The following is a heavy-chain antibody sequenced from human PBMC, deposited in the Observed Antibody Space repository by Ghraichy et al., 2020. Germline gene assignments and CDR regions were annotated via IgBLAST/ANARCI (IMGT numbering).Heavy chain of an antibody. D-gene: IGHD1-1*01. CDR3: ARDHTGTGDY. J-gene: IGHJ4*02. CDR1: GFTFSIYA. Sequence: GGSLRLSCAASGFTFSIYAMHWVRQAPGKGLEYVSAITSDGGTTYYANSVKGRFTISRDNSKDTLYLQMGSLRVEDTAVYYCARDHTGTGDYWGQGTLVTVSS. CDR2: ITSDGGTT. V-gene: IGHV3-64*01.